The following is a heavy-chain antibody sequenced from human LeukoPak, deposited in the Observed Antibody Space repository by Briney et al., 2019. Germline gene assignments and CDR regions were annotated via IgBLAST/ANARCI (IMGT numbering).Heavy chain of an antibody. Sequence: GGSLRLSCAASGFTFSNYGMHWVRQAPGKGLEWVALIFYDGSNEYYADSVKGRFTISRDDLKNTVYLQMNSLRAEDTALYYCARDYDTSGHYLFDYWGQGTLVTVSS. CDR2: IFYDGSNE. CDR1: GFTFSNYG. D-gene: IGHD3-22*01. CDR3: ARDYDTSGHYLFDY. V-gene: IGHV3-30*12. J-gene: IGHJ4*02.